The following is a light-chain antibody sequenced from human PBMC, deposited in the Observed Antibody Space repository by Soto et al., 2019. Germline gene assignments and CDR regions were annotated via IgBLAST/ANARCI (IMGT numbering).Light chain of an antibody. V-gene: IGKV1-39*01. J-gene: IGKJ2*01. CDR2: AAS. CDR3: QQSFSTPMYT. Sequence: DIQMTQSPSSLSASVGDRVTITCRASQSISSYLNWYQQKPGKAPNLLIYAASSLQSGVPSRFXGTESGTDFTLTIISLQPEDFATYYCQQSFSTPMYTFGQGTKLEIK. CDR1: QSISSY.